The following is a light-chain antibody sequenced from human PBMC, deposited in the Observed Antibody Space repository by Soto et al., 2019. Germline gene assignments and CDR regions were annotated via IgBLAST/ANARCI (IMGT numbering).Light chain of an antibody. V-gene: IGKV3-20*01. CDR3: QQYVTSPMCM. CDR1: QSVSNNF. J-gene: IGKJ1*01. CDR2: GAS. Sequence: IVLTQSPGTLSLSPGERATLSCRASQSVSNNFLAWFQQKPGQAPSLLIYGASVRAAGIADRFSGSVSGTDFTLTISRLDHEDFVVYCCQQYVTSPMCMFCQGTTVEIQ.